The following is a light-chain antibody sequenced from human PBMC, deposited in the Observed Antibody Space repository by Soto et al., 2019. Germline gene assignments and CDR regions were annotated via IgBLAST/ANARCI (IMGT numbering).Light chain of an antibody. V-gene: IGKV3-20*01. Sequence: ELVLTQSPGTLSLSPGERVTLSCRASQSVTRSFLAWYQQKPGQAPRLLIYGASSRATGIPDRFSGSGSGTDFTLTISSLEPEDFAVYYCHQYGSSPQAFGPGTKVDIK. CDR3: HQYGSSPQA. CDR1: QSVTRSF. J-gene: IGKJ3*01. CDR2: GAS.